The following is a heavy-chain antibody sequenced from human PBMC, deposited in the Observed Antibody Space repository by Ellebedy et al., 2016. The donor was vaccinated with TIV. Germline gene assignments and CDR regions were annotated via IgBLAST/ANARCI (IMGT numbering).Heavy chain of an antibody. V-gene: IGHV4-59*04. CDR2: IYYSGST. CDR1: GDSFLSGH. Sequence: MPSETLSLTCTISGDSFLSGHWSLIRQPPGKGLEWIGNIYYSGSTYYSPSLKSRVSMSVDTSKNQVSLKLRSVTAEDTAVYYCARFFESGSTGDYWGQGTLVTVSS. CDR3: ARFFESGSTGDY. J-gene: IGHJ4*02. D-gene: IGHD3-10*01.